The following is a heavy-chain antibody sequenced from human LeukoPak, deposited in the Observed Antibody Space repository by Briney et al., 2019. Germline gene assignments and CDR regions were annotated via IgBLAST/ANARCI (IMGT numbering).Heavy chain of an antibody. D-gene: IGHD3-16*01. CDR2: IFPADSDT. J-gene: IGHJ4*02. CDR3: ARRDYSSKSFDF. V-gene: IGHV5-51*01. CDR1: EYSFTDYW. Sequence: GESLKISCKGSEYSFTDYWIGWVRQMPGKGLEWMGIIFPADSDTRYSPSFQGQVTISADKSITTAYLQWSSLQASDTAMYYCARRDYSSKSFDFWGQGTLVTVSS.